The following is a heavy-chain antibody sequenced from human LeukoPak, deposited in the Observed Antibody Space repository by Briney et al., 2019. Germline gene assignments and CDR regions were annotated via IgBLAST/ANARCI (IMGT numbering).Heavy chain of an antibody. D-gene: IGHD3-22*01. CDR2: INPNSGGT. J-gene: IGHJ5*02. V-gene: IGHV1-2*02. Sequence: ASVKVSCKASGYTFTGYYMHWVRQAPGQGLEWMGWINPNSGGTNYAQKFQGRVTVTRDTSISTAYMELSRLRSDDTAVYYCARDRGYYDSSGYYDQWGQGTLVTVSS. CDR3: ARDRGYYDSSGYYDQ. CDR1: GYTFTGYY.